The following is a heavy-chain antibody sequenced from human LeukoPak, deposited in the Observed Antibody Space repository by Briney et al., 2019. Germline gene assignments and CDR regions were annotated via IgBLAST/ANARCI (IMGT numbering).Heavy chain of an antibody. D-gene: IGHD5-24*01. Sequence: GGSLRLSCAASGFTFSSYWMSWVRQAPGKGLEWVANIKQDGSEKYYVDSVKGRFTISRDNAKNSLYLQMNSLRAEDTAVYYCARRRAEMATTYFDYWGQGTLVTVPS. CDR1: GFTFSSYW. CDR2: IKQDGSEK. V-gene: IGHV3-7*01. J-gene: IGHJ4*02. CDR3: ARRRAEMATTYFDY.